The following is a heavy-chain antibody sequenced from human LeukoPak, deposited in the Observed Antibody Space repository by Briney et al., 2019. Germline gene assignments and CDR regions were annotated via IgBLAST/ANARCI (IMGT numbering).Heavy chain of an antibody. D-gene: IGHD1-20*01. J-gene: IGHJ4*02. Sequence: PGRSLRLSCAASGFTFSSYGMHWVRQAPGKGLEWVAVISYDGSNKYYADSVKGRFTIYRDNSKNTLYLQMNSLRAEDTAVYYCAKEGAPALTGTGPPGYWGQGTLVTVSS. V-gene: IGHV3-30*18. CDR1: GFTFSSYG. CDR3: AKEGAPALTGTGPPGY. CDR2: ISYDGSNK.